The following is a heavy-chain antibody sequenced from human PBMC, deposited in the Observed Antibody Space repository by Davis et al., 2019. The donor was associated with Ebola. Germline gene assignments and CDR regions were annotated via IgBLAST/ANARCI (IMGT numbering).Heavy chain of an antibody. V-gene: IGHV3-23*01. CDR1: GFTFSSYA. J-gene: IGHJ6*04. Sequence: GGSLRLSCAASGFTFSSYAMSWVRQAPWTGLEWVSAISGSGGSTYYADSVKGRFTISRDNSKNTLYLQMNSLRAEDTAVYYCARSGLSFGVVKYHYGMDVWGKGTTVTVSS. CDR2: ISGSGGST. CDR3: ARSGLSFGVVKYHYGMDV. D-gene: IGHD3-3*01.